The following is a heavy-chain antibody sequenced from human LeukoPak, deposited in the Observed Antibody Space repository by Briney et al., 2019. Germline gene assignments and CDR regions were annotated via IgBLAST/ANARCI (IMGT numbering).Heavy chain of an antibody. CDR2: IYYSGST. CDR1: GGSISSGSYY. D-gene: IGHD3-22*01. J-gene: IGHJ2*01. V-gene: IGHV4-61*01. Sequence: SETLSLTCTVSGGSISSGSYYWSWIRQPPGKGLEWIGYIYYSGSTNYNPSLKSRVTISVDTSKNQFSLKLSSVTAADTAVYYCARDRLDYYDSSGRYFDLWGRGTLVTVSS. CDR3: ARDRLDYYDSSGRYFDL.